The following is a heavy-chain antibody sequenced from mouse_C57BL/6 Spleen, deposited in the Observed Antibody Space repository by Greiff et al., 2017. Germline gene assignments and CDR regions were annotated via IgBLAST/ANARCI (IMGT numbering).Heavy chain of an antibody. CDR1: GFTFSSYA. V-gene: IGHV5-4*01. CDR2: ISDGGSYT. CDR3: ARDEVGWYFDY. D-gene: IGHD1-1*02. J-gene: IGHJ2*01. Sequence: EVMLVESGGGLVKPGGSLKLSCAASGFTFSSYAMSWVRQTPEKRLEWVATISDGGSYTYYPDNVKGRFTISRDNAKNNLYLQMSHLKSEDTAMYYCARDEVGWYFDYWGQGTTLTVSS.